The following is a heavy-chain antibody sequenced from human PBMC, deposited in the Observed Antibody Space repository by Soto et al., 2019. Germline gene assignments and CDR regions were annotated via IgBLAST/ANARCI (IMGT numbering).Heavy chain of an antibody. D-gene: IGHD2-21*02. CDR2: IKSKTGGGTT. CDR1: GFTFINAL. Sequence: GGSLRLSCAASGFTFINALMSWVRQAPGKGLEWVGRIKSKTGGGTTDYAAPVKGRFTISRDDSKNTLYLQMNSLKTEDTAVYYCTTLYCGGDCPEGIDYWGQGTLVTVSS. J-gene: IGHJ4*02. CDR3: TTLYCGGDCPEGIDY. V-gene: IGHV3-15*01.